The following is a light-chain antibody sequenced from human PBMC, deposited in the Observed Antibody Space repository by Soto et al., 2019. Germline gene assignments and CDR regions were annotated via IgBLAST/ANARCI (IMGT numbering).Light chain of an antibody. J-gene: IGLJ2*01. CDR3: GTWDSSLSAVV. CDR2: DIS. V-gene: IGLV1-51*01. Sequence: QSVLTQPPSVSAAPGQKVTISCSGSSSNIGNHYVSWYQHLPGTAPKLLIYDISERPSGIPDRFSGSKSGTSATLGIVGLQTGDEADYYCGTWDSSLSAVVFGGGTQLTVL. CDR1: SSNIGNHY.